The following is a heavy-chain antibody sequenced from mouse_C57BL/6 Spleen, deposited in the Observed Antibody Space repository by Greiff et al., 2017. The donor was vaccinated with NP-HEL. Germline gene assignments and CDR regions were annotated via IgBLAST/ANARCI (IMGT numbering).Heavy chain of an antibody. J-gene: IGHJ2*01. D-gene: IGHD1-1*01. Sequence: QVQLQQPGAELVKPGASVTMSCKASGYTFTSYWITWVKQRPGQGLEWIGDIYPGSGSTNYNEKFKSKATLTVDTSSSTAYMQLSSLTSEDSAVYYCARRRYYYGSSQGYYFDYWGQGTTLTVSS. V-gene: IGHV1-55*01. CDR3: ARRRYYYGSSQGYYFDY. CDR1: GYTFTSYW. CDR2: IYPGSGST.